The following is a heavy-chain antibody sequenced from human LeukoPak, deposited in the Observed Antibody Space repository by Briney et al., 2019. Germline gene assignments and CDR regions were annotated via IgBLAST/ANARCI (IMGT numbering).Heavy chain of an antibody. V-gene: IGHV4-39*07. Sequence: SETLSLTCTVSGGSISSSSYYWGWIRQPPGKGLEWIGSIYYSGSTYYNPSLKSRVTISVDTSKNQFSLKLSSVTAADTAVYYCARDLVGYCSGGSCSRAFDIWGQGTMVTVSS. J-gene: IGHJ3*02. CDR1: GGSISSSSYY. CDR3: ARDLVGYCSGGSCSRAFDI. CDR2: IYYSGST. D-gene: IGHD2-15*01.